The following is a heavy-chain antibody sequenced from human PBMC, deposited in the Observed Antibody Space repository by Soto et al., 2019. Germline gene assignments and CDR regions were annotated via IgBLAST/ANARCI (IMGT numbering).Heavy chain of an antibody. J-gene: IGHJ5*02. CDR1: GGSLSSYY. CDR2: IYYSGST. Sequence: SGTLSLTCTVSGGSLSSYYWGWIRQPPGKGLEWIGYIYYSGSTNYNPSLKSRVTISVDTSKNQFSLKLSSVTAADTAVYYCARGGPDWFDPWGQGTLVTVSS. CDR3: ARGGPDWFDP. V-gene: IGHV4-59*01.